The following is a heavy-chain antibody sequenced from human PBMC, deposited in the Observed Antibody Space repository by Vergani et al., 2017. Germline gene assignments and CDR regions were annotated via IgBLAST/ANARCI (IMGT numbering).Heavy chain of an antibody. Sequence: VQLVQSGAEVKKPGESLNISCQGSGYSITNYWIAWVRQRPGKGLEWMGWISAYNGNTNYAQKLQGRVTMTTDTSTSTAYMELRSLRSDDTAVYYCARDPDIVVVPAAPYYYYYYGMDVWGQGTTVTVSS. CDR1: GYSITNYW. V-gene: IGHV1-18*04. CDR2: ISAYNGNT. D-gene: IGHD2-2*01. CDR3: ARDPDIVVVPAAPYYYYYYGMDV. J-gene: IGHJ6*02.